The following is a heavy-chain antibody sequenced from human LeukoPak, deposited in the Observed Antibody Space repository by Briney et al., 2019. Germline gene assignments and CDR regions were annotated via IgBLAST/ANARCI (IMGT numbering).Heavy chain of an antibody. D-gene: IGHD3-10*01. J-gene: IGHJ2*01. CDR2: VYGGGST. CDR3: ARDSGVSNWYFDL. CDR1: GFTVSSNY. Sequence: GGSLRLPCVASGFTVSSNYMSWVRQAPGKGLEWVSVVYGGGSTFYADSVKGRFTISRDTSKNTLYLQMHGLRAEDTAVYYCARDSGVSNWYFDLWGRGTLVTVSP. V-gene: IGHV3-53*01.